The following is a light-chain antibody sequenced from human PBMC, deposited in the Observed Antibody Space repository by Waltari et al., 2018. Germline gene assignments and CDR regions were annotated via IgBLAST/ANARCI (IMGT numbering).Light chain of an antibody. CDR2: EVS. Sequence: QSALTQPASVSGSPGPSITVSCTGSSRDVGRYNLVSWYQQHPGKAPKLIIYEVSERPSGVSDRFSGSKSGNTASLTISGLQAEDEGDYYCCSFAGSSISMVFGGGTKLTVL. J-gene: IGLJ2*01. CDR3: CSFAGSSISMV. CDR1: SRDVGRYNL. V-gene: IGLV2-23*02.